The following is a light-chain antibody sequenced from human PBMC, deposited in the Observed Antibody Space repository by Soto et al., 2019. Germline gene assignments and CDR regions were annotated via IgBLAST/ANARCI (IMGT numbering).Light chain of an antibody. CDR1: TGAVTSGLY. CDR3: LLSYSGVWV. Sequence: QAVVTQEPSLTVSPGGTVTLTCDSSTGAVTSGLYPYWFQQKPGQAPRTLIYDASSKHSWTPARFSGSLLGGKATLTLLGAQPEDEADYYCLLSYSGVWVFGGGTKVTVL. J-gene: IGLJ3*02. V-gene: IGLV7-46*02. CDR2: DAS.